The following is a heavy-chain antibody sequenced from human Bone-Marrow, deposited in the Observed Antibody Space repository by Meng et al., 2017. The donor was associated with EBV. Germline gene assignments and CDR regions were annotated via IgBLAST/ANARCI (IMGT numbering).Heavy chain of an antibody. CDR1: GFTVSSNY. CDR3: ARDRSDYYDSSGYYEHY. V-gene: IGHV3-53*01. J-gene: IGHJ4*02. CDR2: IYSGGST. D-gene: IGHD3-22*01. Sequence: LVECGGGLAQPVGSLSLAWAVCGFTVSSNYMSWVRQAPGKGLEWVSVIYSGGSTYYADSVKCRFTISRDNSKNTLYLQMNSLRAEDTAVYYCARDRSDYYDSSGYYEHYWGQGTLVTVSS.